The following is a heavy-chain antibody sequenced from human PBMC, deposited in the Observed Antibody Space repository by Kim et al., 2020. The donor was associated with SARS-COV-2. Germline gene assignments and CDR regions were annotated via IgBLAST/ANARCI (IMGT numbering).Heavy chain of an antibody. CDR3: ARVQIAVAGTGAFDI. J-gene: IGHJ3*02. D-gene: IGHD6-19*01. V-gene: IGHV3-30*04. Sequence: GGSLRLSCAASGFTFSSYAMHWVRQAPGKGLEWVAVISYDGSNKYYADSVKGRFTISRDNSKNTLYLQMNSLRAEDTAVYYCARVQIAVAGTGAFDIWGQGTMVTVSS. CDR2: ISYDGSNK. CDR1: GFTFSSYA.